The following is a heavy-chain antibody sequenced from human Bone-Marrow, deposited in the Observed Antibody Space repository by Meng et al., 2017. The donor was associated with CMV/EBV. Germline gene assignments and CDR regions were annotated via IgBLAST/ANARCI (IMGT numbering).Heavy chain of an antibody. Sequence: GESLKISWAASGFTFSSYSMNWVRQAPGKGLEWVSSISSSSYIYYADSVKGRFTISRDNAKNSLYLQMNSLRAEDTAVYYCASFVGYDFWSGYYTDAFDIWGQGTMVTVSS. CDR3: ASFVGYDFWSGYYTDAFDI. J-gene: IGHJ3*02. D-gene: IGHD3-3*01. CDR1: GFTFSSYS. CDR2: ISSSSYI. V-gene: IGHV3-21*01.